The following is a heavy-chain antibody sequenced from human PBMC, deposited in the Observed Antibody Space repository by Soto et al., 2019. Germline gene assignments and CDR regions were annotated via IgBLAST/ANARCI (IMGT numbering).Heavy chain of an antibody. Sequence: XESLRLSCAASGFTFGDYAMHWVRQAAGKGLEWVSLISWDVGSTYYADSVKGRFTISRDNSKNSLYLQMNSLRAEDTALYHCAKEPKSITILGGMDVCGQGTTVTVSS. CDR3: AKEPKSITILGGMDV. CDR2: ISWDVGST. CDR1: GFTFGDYA. V-gene: IGHV3-43D*04. J-gene: IGHJ6*02. D-gene: IGHD3-9*01.